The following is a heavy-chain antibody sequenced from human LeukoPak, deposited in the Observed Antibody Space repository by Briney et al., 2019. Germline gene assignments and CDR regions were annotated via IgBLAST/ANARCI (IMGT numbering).Heavy chain of an antibody. CDR3: ARVYGDYFHY. CDR2: ISSSSTTI. Sequence: GESLRLSCAASGFTFSTYTMNWVRQAPGKGLEWISYISSSSTTIYYADSVKGRFTISRDNAKNSLYLQMNSLRAEDTAVYYCARVYGDYFHYWGQGTLVTVSP. J-gene: IGHJ4*02. D-gene: IGHD4-17*01. V-gene: IGHV3-48*01. CDR1: GFTFSTYT.